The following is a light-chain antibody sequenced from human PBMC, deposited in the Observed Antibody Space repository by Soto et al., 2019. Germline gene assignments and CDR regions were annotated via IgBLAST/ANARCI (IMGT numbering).Light chain of an antibody. V-gene: IGKV1-16*02. Sequence: DIQMTQSPSSLSASVGDRVTITCRASQEISNHLAWFQQKPGKPPKSLIFDASSLQSGVPSKFSGSGSGTDFTLTSSSLQPEDFATYYCQQYHNYPGTFGGGTKVAIK. J-gene: IGKJ4*01. CDR2: DAS. CDR3: QQYHNYPGT. CDR1: QEISNH.